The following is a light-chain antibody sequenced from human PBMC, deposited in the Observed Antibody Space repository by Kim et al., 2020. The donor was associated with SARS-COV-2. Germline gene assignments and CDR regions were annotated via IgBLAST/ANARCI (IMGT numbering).Light chain of an antibody. CDR3: QQYNTYSA. CDR2: KTS. Sequence: SASVGDRVTITCRASQSISTRLAWYQQQPGKAPKLLISKTSTLESGVPSRFSGSGSGTEFTLAISSLQPDDFATYYCQQYNTYSAFGQGTKVDIK. CDR1: QSISTR. V-gene: IGKV1-5*03. J-gene: IGKJ1*01.